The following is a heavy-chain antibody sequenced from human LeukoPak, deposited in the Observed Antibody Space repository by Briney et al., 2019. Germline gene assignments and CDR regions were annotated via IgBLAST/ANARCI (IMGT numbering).Heavy chain of an antibody. V-gene: IGHV4-4*07. D-gene: IGHD6-13*01. CDR3: ARLGGSSSWYVGYYYMDV. CDR1: GGSISSYY. Sequence: SETLSLTCTVSGGSISSYYWSWIRQPAGKGLGWIGRIYTSGSTNCNPSLKSRVTISVDKSKNQFSLKLSSVTAADTAVYYCARLGGSSSWYVGYYYMDVWGKGTTVTVSS. CDR2: IYTSGST. J-gene: IGHJ6*03.